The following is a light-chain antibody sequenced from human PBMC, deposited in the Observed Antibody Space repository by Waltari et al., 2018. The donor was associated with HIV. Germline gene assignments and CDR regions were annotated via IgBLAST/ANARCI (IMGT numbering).Light chain of an antibody. CDR2: EST. CDR1: HSNIGSND. J-gene: IGLJ2*01. Sequence: SVLTQPPSKSAAPGQTVTISCTGHHSNIGSNDVSWYQQLPGASPRLIIYESTKRPSLISDRFSASKSDTTATLDIAGLQPGDEAMYYCGTRDNDLGPVVLGGGTWVTVL. V-gene: IGLV1-51*02. CDR3: GTRDNDLGPVV.